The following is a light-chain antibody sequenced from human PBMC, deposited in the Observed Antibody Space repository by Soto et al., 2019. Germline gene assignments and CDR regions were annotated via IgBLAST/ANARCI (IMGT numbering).Light chain of an antibody. CDR1: QNVYNN. Sequence: EIVMTQSPATLSVSPGEGATLSCKASQNVYNNLAWYQQRPGQPPRLLIYDASTRATGISARFSGSGYGTEFTLTISSLKSEDFAVYFCKQCRNWPLTSGGGTKVEIK. CDR3: KQCRNWPLT. CDR2: DAS. V-gene: IGKV3-15*01. J-gene: IGKJ4*01.